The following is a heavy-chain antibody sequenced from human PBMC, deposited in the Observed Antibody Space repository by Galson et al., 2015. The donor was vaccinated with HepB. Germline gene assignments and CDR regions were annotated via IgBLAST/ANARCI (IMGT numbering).Heavy chain of an antibody. D-gene: IGHD4-23*01. CDR2: ISGSGGST. CDR1: GFTFSSYA. CDR3: AKGHLRWLYHFDY. V-gene: IGHV3-23*01. Sequence: SLRLSCAASGFTFSSYAMSWVRQAPGKGLEWVSAISGSGGSTYYADSVKGRFTISRDNSKNTLYLQMNSLRAEDTAVYYCAKGHLRWLYHFDYWGQGTLVTVSS. J-gene: IGHJ4*02.